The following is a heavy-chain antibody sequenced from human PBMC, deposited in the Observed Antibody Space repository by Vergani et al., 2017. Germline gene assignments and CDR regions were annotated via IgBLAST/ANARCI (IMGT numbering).Heavy chain of an antibody. CDR1: GGTFSSYT. D-gene: IGHD3-10*01. CDR3: AKEIGHGSGSLSLNLYNWFDP. J-gene: IGHJ5*02. V-gene: IGHV1-69*09. Sequence: QVQLVQSGAEVKKPGSSVKVSCKASGGTFSSYTISWVRQAPGQGLEGMGRIIPILGIANYAQNFQGRVTITPDKSTSTAYMELSSLRAEDTAVYYWAKEIGHGSGSLSLNLYNWFDPWGQGTLVTVSS. CDR2: IIPILGIA.